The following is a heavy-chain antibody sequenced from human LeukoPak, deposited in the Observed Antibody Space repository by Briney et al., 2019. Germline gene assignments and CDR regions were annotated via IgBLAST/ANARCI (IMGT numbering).Heavy chain of an antibody. Sequence: SETLSLTCTVSGGSISSYYWNWIRQPPGKGLEWIGYIYNSGSTNYNPSLKSRVTISVDTSKNQFSLKLSSVTAADTAVYYCARGQLLEPYYYYYYMDVWGKGTTVTVSS. J-gene: IGHJ6*03. CDR2: IYNSGST. CDR3: ARGQLLEPYYYYYYMDV. V-gene: IGHV4-59*12. D-gene: IGHD2-2*01. CDR1: GGSISSYY.